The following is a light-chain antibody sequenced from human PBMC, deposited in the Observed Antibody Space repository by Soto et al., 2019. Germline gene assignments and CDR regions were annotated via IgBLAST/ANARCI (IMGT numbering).Light chain of an antibody. CDR2: DVT. CDR1: SSDVGGYNF. Sequence: QSALTQPASVSGSPGQSITISCTGTSSDVGGYNFVSWYQQHPGKSPTLMLYDVTNRPSGVSNRFSGSKSGNPASRTISGIQAEDEADYYCSSYTSSGTLVVFGGGTKLTVL. V-gene: IGLV2-14*03. J-gene: IGLJ2*01. CDR3: SSYTSSGTLVV.